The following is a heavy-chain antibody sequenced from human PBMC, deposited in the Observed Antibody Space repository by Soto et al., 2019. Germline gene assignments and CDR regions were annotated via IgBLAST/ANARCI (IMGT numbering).Heavy chain of an antibody. CDR3: ASSYGSGYRAFDY. CDR1: GDTFTFYS. D-gene: IGHD3-10*01. CDR2: INPILSMS. Sequence: QVQLVQSGAEVKKPGSSVRVSCKASGDTFTFYSINWVRQAPGLGLEWMGRINPILSMSNYAQRFQGRATLTXDXSTSTAYMELSSLRSEDTAMYYCASSYGSGYRAFDYWGQGALVTVSS. J-gene: IGHJ4*02. V-gene: IGHV1-69*02.